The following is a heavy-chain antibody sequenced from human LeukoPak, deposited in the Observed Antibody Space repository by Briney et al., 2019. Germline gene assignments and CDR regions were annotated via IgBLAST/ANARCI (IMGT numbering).Heavy chain of an antibody. Sequence: GGSLRLSCAASGFTFSNYGMHWVRQAPGKGLEWVAIIRYDENNKYYADSVKGRFTISRDNSKNTLFLQMNSLRAEDTAVYYCARAVVVPATDPRLNYWGQGTLVTVSS. D-gene: IGHD2-15*01. CDR1: GFTFSNYG. J-gene: IGHJ4*02. CDR2: IRYDENNK. CDR3: ARAVVVPATDPRLNY. V-gene: IGHV3-30*02.